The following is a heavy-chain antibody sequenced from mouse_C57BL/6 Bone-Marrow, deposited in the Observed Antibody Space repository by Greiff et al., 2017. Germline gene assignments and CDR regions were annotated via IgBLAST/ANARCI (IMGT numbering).Heavy chain of an antibody. CDR1: GYTFTNYW. D-gene: IGHD1-1*01. Sequence: VQLQQSGAELVRPGTSAKMSCKASGYTFTNYWIGWAKQRPGHGLEWIGDIYPGGGCTNYNEKFKGKATLTADKSSSTAYMQFSSLTSEDSAVYYGSRGDYYGSSFDYWGQGTLVTVSA. CDR3: SRGDYYGSSFDY. CDR2: IYPGGGCT. J-gene: IGHJ3*01. V-gene: IGHV1-63*01.